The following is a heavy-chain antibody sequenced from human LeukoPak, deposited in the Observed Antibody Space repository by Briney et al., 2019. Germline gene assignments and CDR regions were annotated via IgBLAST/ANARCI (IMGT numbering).Heavy chain of an antibody. Sequence: PSETLSLTCTVSGGSISSGGYYWSWIRQHPGKGLEWIGYIYYSGSTYYNPSLKSRVSISVDTSKNQFSLKLSSVTAADTDVYYCARGYYDYVWASLDYWGQGTLVTVSS. D-gene: IGHD3-16*01. CDR2: IYYSGST. J-gene: IGHJ4*02. V-gene: IGHV4-31*03. CDR1: GGSISSGGYY. CDR3: ARGYYDYVWASLDY.